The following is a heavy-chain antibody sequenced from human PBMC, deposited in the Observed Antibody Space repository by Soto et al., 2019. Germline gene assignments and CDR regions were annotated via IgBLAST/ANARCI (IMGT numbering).Heavy chain of an antibody. CDR3: ARDGVGHTTFFGYFDY. Sequence: QVQLVESGGGVVQPGRSLRLSCAASGFTFSGLGMHWVRQAPGKGLGWVAVIRYDGSNIYCADAVKGRFTISRDNSKDTLYLQMNSLRADDTAVYYCARDGVGHTTFFGYFDYWGQGTLVTVSS. CDR1: GFTFSGLG. J-gene: IGHJ4*02. V-gene: IGHV3-33*01. D-gene: IGHD1-26*01. CDR2: IRYDGSNI.